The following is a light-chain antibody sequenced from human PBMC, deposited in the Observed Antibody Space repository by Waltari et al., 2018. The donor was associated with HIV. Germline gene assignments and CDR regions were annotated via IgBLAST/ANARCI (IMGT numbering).Light chain of an antibody. V-gene: IGLV7-46*01. Sequence: QAVVTQEPSLTVSQGGTVTLTCGSNTGVVTSGHYPFWFQQKPGQAPRTLIYDTDNTHSWTPARFSGSLLGGKAALTLSGAQPEDEADYYCLLSYSGNLIFGTGTKVTVL. J-gene: IGLJ1*01. CDR2: DTD. CDR3: LLSYSGNLI. CDR1: TGVVTSGHY.